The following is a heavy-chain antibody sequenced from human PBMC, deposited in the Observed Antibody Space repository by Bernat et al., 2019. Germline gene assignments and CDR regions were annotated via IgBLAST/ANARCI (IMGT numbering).Heavy chain of an antibody. D-gene: IGHD1-26*01. CDR3: ARHREAWELLDAAFDI. Sequence: EVQLVQSGAEVKKPGESLKISCKGSGYSFTSYWIDWVRQMPGKGLEWMGIIYPGDSDTRYSPSFQGQVTISADKSISTAYLQWSSLKASDTAMYYCARHREAWELLDAAFDIWGQGTMVTVSS. J-gene: IGHJ3*02. CDR2: IYPGDSDT. CDR1: GYSFTSYW. V-gene: IGHV5-51*01.